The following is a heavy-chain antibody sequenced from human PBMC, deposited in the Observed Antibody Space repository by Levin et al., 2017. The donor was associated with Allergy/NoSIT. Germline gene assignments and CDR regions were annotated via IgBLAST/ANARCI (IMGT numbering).Heavy chain of an antibody. J-gene: IGHJ4*02. D-gene: IGHD6-19*01. V-gene: IGHV4-59*01. Sequence: SCTVSGGSIINYYWTWIRQPPGKGLEWIGYIKYTGTTNYNPSLNGRVTISVDISKNQFSLRLTSVSAADTAVYYCARLPDISGWPFDSWGQGILVTVSS. CDR1: GGSIINYY. CDR2: IKYTGTT. CDR3: ARLPDISGWPFDS.